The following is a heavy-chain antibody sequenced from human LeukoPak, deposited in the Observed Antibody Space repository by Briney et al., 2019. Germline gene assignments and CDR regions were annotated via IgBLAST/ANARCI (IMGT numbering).Heavy chain of an antibody. CDR3: ARRGPPRTLLRGVKSGWFDP. D-gene: IGHD3-10*01. CDR2: INHSRST. J-gene: IGHJ5*02. V-gene: IGHV4-34*01. Sequence: SETLSLTCVLYGGSSSGYYWSWIRQPPGKGLEWIGEINHSRSTNYNPSLKSRVTISVDASKNQFSLKLSSVSAADTAVYYCARRGPPRTLLRGVKSGWFDPWGQGTLVTVSS. CDR1: GGSSSGYY.